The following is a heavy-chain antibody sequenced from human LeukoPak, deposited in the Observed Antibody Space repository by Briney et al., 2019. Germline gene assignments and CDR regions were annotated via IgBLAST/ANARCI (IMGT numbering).Heavy chain of an antibody. D-gene: IGHD6-13*01. J-gene: IGHJ6*02. CDR3: ARDPESAAGPDYYYFYGMDA. V-gene: IGHV3-11*01. CDR1: GFTFSDYY. Sequence: GGSLRLSCAASGFTFSDYYMSWIRQAPGKGLEWISYISSRSRTIYYADSVKGRFTISRDNAKKSLYLQMNSLRAEDTAVYYCARDPESAAGPDYYYFYGMDAWGPGTTVTVSS. CDR2: ISSRSRTI.